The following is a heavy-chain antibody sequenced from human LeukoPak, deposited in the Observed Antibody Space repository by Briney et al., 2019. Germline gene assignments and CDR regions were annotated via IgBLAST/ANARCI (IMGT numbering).Heavy chain of an antibody. Sequence: GGSLRLSCAASGFTFSSYSMNWVRQAPGKGLEWVSYISSSSTTIYYADSVKGRFTISRDSAKNSLYLQMNSLRDEETAVYYCARPTTNSGGRVLQHWGQGTLVTVSS. D-gene: IGHD2-15*01. CDR2: ISSSSTTI. CDR3: ARPTTNSGGRVLQH. V-gene: IGHV3-48*02. CDR1: GFTFSSYS. J-gene: IGHJ1*01.